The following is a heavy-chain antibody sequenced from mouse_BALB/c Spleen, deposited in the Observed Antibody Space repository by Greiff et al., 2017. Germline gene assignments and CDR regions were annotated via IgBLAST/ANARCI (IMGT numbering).Heavy chain of an antibody. Sequence: VQLQQPGAELVKPGASVKLSCKASGYTFTSYWMHWVKQRPGQGLEWIGEINPSNGRTNYNEKFKNKATLTVDKSSSTAYMQLSSLTSEDSAVYYCARAGYPAWFAYWGQGTLVTVSA. V-gene: IGHV1S81*02. CDR2: INPSNGRT. D-gene: IGHD2-2*01. J-gene: IGHJ3*01. CDR1: GYTFTSYW. CDR3: ARAGYPAWFAY.